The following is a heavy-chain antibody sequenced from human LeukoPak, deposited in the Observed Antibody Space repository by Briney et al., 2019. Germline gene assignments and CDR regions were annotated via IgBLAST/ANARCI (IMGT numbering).Heavy chain of an antibody. CDR2: ISYDGSNK. CDR3: ARDYYYGSGIPPDY. Sequence: GGSLRLSCAAPGFTFSSYAMHWVRQAPGKGLEWVAVISYDGSNKYYADSVKGRFTISRDNSKNTLYLQMNSLRAEDTAVYYCARDYYYGSGIPPDYWGQGTLVTVSS. CDR1: GFTFSSYA. V-gene: IGHV3-30-3*01. D-gene: IGHD3-10*01. J-gene: IGHJ4*02.